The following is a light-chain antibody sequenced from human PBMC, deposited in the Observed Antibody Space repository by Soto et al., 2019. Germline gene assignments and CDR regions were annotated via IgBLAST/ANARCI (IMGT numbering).Light chain of an antibody. J-gene: IGKJ5*01. V-gene: IGKV2D-29*02. CDR2: EVS. Sequence: DVVMTQSPLSLPVTLGQPSSISFKSSHSLLHITGETFLFWYLQKPGQSPQLLIYEVSTRVSGVPDRFSGSGSGTDFTLEISRVETDDVGIYYCMQSTQLPPTFGQGTRLEI. CDR3: MQSTQLPPT. CDR1: HSLLHITGETF.